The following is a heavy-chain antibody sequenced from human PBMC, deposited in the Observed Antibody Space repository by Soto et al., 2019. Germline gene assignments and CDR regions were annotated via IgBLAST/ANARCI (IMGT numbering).Heavy chain of an antibody. CDR2: IYYSGST. CDR1: GGSISSSSYY. V-gene: IGHV4-39*01. Sequence: SETLSLTCTVSGGSISSSSYYWGWIRQPPGKGLEWIGSIYYSGSTYYNPSLKSRVTISVDTSKNQFFLKLSSVTAADTAVYYCAGYDYYYGMDVWGQGTTVTVSS. CDR3: AGYDYYYGMDV. J-gene: IGHJ6*02.